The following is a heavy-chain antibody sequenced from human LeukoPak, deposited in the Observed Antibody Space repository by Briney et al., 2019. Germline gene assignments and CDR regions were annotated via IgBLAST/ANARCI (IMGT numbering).Heavy chain of an antibody. CDR1: GGSISSYY. CDR3: ARASKYYDSSGPIDY. CDR2: IYYSGST. J-gene: IGHJ4*02. V-gene: IGHV4-59*01. D-gene: IGHD3-22*01. Sequence: SETLSLTCTVSGGSISSYYWSWIRQPPGKGLEWIGYIYYSGSTNYNPSLKSRVTISVDTSKNQFSLKLSSVTAADTAVYYCARASKYYDSSGPIDYWGQGTLVTVSS.